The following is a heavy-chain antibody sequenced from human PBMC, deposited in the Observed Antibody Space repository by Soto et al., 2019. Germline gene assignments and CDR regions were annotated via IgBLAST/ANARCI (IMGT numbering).Heavy chain of an antibody. V-gene: IGHV3-11*05. CDR1: GFTFSDYY. J-gene: IGHJ4*02. D-gene: IGHD6-13*01. Sequence: QVQLVESGGGLVKPGGSLRLSCAASGFTFSDYYMSWIRQAPGKGLEWVSYISSSSSYTNYADSVKGRFTISRDNAKNSLYLQMNSLRAEDTDVYYCARDRRGIAAAGSHFDYWGQGTLVTVSS. CDR2: ISSSSSYT. CDR3: ARDRRGIAAAGSHFDY.